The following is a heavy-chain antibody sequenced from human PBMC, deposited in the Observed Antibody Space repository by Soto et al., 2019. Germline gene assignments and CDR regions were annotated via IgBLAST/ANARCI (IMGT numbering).Heavy chain of an antibody. CDR2: IHFSGET. CDR1: GASICLGGYY. J-gene: IGHJ4*02. D-gene: IGHD2-8*01. Sequence: PSDTLSLTCTVSGASICLGGYYWTWILQHPGKALEWMGHIHFSGETNYNPSLMGRLTMSIDTSTNQFSLNLAAVTAADTAMYYWARDQGVDLDYWGQGTLVTVSS. CDR3: ARDQGVDLDY. V-gene: IGHV4-31*03.